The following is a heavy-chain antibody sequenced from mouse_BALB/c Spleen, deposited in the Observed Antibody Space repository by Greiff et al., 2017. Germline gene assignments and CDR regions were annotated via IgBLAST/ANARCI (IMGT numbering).Heavy chain of an antibody. CDR1: GFNIKDTY. D-gene: IGHD4-1*02. CDR3: ARVSPTGTSFAY. CDR2: IDPANGNT. Sequence: EVQLQQSGAELVKPGASVKLSCTASGFNIKDTYMHWVKQRPEQGLEWIGRIDPANGNTKYDPKFQGKATITADTSSNTAYLQLSSLTSEDTAVYYCARVSPTGTSFAYWGQGTLVTVSA. J-gene: IGHJ3*01. V-gene: IGHV14-3*02.